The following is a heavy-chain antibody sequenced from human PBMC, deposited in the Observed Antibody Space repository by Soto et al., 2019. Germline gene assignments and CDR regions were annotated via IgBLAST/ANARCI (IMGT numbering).Heavy chain of an antibody. J-gene: IGHJ4*02. CDR3: AKNLPRTGRFDY. CDR2: IYYSGRT. CDR1: GASITSTTYF. V-gene: IGHV4-39*01. Sequence: PSETLSLTCTLSGASITSTTYFWAWIRQPPGKGLEWVGSIYYSGRTYYNPSLRSRVTISVDRSKNQFSLTMSSVTAADTAVYYCAKNLPRTGRFDYWGQGTSVTGFS.